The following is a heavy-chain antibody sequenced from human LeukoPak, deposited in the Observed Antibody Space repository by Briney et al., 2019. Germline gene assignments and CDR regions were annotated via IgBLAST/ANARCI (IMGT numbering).Heavy chain of an antibody. J-gene: IGHJ3*02. D-gene: IGHD4-23*01. V-gene: IGHV1-3*03. CDR2: INAGNGNT. Sequence: ASVKVSCKASGYTFTSYAMHWVRQAPGQRLEWMGWINAGNGNTKYSQEFQGRVTITRDTSASTAYMELSSLRSEDMAVYYCARGSGRLRWYPDAFDIWGQGTMVTGSS. CDR1: GYTFTSYA. CDR3: ARGSGRLRWYPDAFDI.